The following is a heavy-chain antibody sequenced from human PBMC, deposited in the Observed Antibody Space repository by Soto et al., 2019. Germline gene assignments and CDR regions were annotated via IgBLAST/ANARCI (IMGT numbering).Heavy chain of an antibody. Sequence: PGGSLRLSCAASGFTFSSYAMSWVRQAPGKGLEWVSAISGSGGSTYYADSVKGRFTISRDNSKNTLYLQMNSLRAEDTAVYYCAKGAPHYDILTGYSDYWGQGTLVTVSS. CDR1: GFTFSSYA. CDR2: ISGSGGST. CDR3: AKGAPHYDILTGYSDY. D-gene: IGHD3-9*01. V-gene: IGHV3-23*01. J-gene: IGHJ4*02.